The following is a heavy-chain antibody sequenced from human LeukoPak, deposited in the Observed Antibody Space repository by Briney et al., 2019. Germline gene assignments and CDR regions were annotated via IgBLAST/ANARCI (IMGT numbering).Heavy chain of an antibody. D-gene: IGHD6-13*01. V-gene: IGHV4-39*01. CDR1: GGSISSSSYY. Sequence: SETLSLTCTVSGGSISSSSYYWGWIRQPPGKGLEWIVSVYYSGSTYYNPSLKSRVTISVDTSKNQFSLKLSSVTAADTAVYYCATPIAAAGTDYYYYMDVWGKGTTVTVSS. CDR2: VYYSGST. J-gene: IGHJ6*03. CDR3: ATPIAAAGTDYYYYMDV.